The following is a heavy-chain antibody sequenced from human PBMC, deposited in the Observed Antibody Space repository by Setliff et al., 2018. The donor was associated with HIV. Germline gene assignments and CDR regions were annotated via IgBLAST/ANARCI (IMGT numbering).Heavy chain of an antibody. CDR1: GSSISSNYY. V-gene: IGHV4-38-2*02. Sequence: SETLSLTCTVSGSSISSNYYWAWIRQAPGKGLEWIGCIDASANTYYIPSLKSRATISIDTSKNQLSLKLRSVTAANTAVYYCARIGSGWSVGWFDPWGQGTLVTVSS. CDR2: IDASANT. D-gene: IGHD6-13*01. J-gene: IGHJ5*02. CDR3: ARIGSGWSVGWFDP.